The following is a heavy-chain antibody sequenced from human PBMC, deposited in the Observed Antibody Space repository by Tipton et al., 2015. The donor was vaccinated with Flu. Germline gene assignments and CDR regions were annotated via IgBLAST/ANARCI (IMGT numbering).Heavy chain of an antibody. J-gene: IGHJ6*02. V-gene: IGHV4-59*01. Sequence: GLVKPSETLSLTCTVSGGSISSYYWSWIRQPPGKGLEWIGYIYYSGSTNYNPSLKSRVTISVDTSKNQFSLKLSSVTAADTAVYYCARDTYYYDSSGYYHVGYGMDVWGQGTTVTVSS. CDR3: ARDTYYYDSSGYYHVGYGMDV. CDR1: GGSISSYY. D-gene: IGHD3-22*01. CDR2: IYYSGST.